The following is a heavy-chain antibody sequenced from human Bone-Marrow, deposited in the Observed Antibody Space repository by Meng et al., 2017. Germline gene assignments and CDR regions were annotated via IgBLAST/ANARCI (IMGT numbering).Heavy chain of an antibody. Sequence: HVQLQQWGAGQLEPPEPLSLTCAVYGGSFSGYYWSWIRQPPGKGLEWIGEINHSGSTNYNPSLKSRVTISVDTSKNQFSLKLSSVTAADTAVYYCARDNTMIGSFDYWGQGTLVTVSS. J-gene: IGHJ4*02. V-gene: IGHV4-34*01. CDR1: GGSFSGYY. CDR3: ARDNTMIGSFDY. D-gene: IGHD3-22*01. CDR2: INHSGST.